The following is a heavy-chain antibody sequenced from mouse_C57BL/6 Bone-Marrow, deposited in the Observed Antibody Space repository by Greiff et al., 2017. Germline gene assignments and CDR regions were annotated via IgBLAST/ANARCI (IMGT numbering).Heavy chain of an antibody. CDR3: TTWRLRYDYGEGLAY. CDR2: FDPENGDT. J-gene: IGHJ3*01. V-gene: IGHV14-4*01. D-gene: IGHD2-4*01. Sequence: EVQLQQSGAELVRPGASVKLSCTASGFNIKDDYMHWVKQRPEQGLDWIGWFDPENGDTEYASKFQGKATITADTSSNTAYLQLSSLTFEDTAVYYCTTWRLRYDYGEGLAYWGQGTLVTVSA. CDR1: GFNIKDDY.